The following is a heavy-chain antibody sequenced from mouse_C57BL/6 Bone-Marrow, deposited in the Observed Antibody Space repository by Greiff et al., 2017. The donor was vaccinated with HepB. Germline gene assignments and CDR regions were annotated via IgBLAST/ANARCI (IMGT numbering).Heavy chain of an antibody. V-gene: IGHV1-9*01. D-gene: IGHD1-1*01. Sequence: QVQLQQSGAELMKPGASVKLSCKATGYTFTGYWIEWVKQRPGHGLEWIGEILPGSGSTNYNEKFKGKATFTADTSSNTAYMQLSSLTTEDSAIYYCASPSIYYYGRSYGFDVWGTGTTVTVAS. CDR3: ASPSIYYYGRSYGFDV. CDR2: ILPGSGST. J-gene: IGHJ1*03. CDR1: GYTFTGYW.